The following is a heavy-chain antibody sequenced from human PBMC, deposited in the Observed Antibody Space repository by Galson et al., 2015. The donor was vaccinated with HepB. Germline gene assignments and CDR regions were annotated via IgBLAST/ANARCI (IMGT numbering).Heavy chain of an antibody. CDR2: IKEDGSEQ. D-gene: IGHD3-22*01. V-gene: IGHV3-7*03. CDR3: ARLEGPHYYDDRGYWYDYFQH. CDR1: GFTFNNYA. J-gene: IGHJ1*01. Sequence: SLRLSCAASGFTFNNYAINWVRQAPGKGLEWVANIKEDGSEQYYVDSVKGRFTISRDNAKNSLYLQMNSLRAEDTAVYYCARLEGPHYYDDRGYWYDYFQHWGQGTLVTVSS.